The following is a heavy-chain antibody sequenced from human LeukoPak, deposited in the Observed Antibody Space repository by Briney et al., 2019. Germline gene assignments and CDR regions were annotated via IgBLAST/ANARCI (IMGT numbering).Heavy chain of an antibody. CDR3: ARNNGMDV. CDR1: GFALSSHW. CDR2: VNRDGSET. V-gene: IGHV3-7*03. J-gene: IGHJ6*02. Sequence: GGSLRLSCAASGFALSSHWMTWVRQVPGRGPEWVANVNRDGSETYYLDSVKGRFTISKDNAKNSLYLQMNSLRAEDTALYHCARNNGMDVWGQGATVIVSS.